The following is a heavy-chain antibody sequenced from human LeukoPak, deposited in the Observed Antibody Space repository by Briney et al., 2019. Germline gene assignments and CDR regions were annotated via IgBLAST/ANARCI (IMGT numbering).Heavy chain of an antibody. CDR3: ARDPTYYDFWSGYYRSAYFDY. V-gene: IGHV3-7*01. Sequence: GGSLRLSCAASGFTFSSYSMNWVRQAPGKGLGWVANIKQDGSEKYYVDSVKGRFTISRDNAKNSLYLQMNSLRAEDTAVYYCARDPTYYDFWSGYYRSAYFDYWGQGTLVTVSS. CDR1: GFTFSSYS. CDR2: IKQDGSEK. D-gene: IGHD3-3*01. J-gene: IGHJ4*02.